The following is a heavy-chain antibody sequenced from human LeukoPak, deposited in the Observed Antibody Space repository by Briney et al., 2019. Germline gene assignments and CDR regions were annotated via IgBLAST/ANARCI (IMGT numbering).Heavy chain of an antibody. Sequence: PSETLSLTCTVSGGSISSYYWSWIRQPPGKGLEWIGYIYYSGSTNYNPSLKSRVTISVDTSKNQFSLKLSSVTAADTAVYYCAANDYGGPSNYYYYGMDVWGQGTTVTVSS. CDR3: AANDYGGPSNYYYYGMDV. J-gene: IGHJ6*02. CDR1: GGSISSYY. CDR2: IYYSGST. V-gene: IGHV4-59*01. D-gene: IGHD4-23*01.